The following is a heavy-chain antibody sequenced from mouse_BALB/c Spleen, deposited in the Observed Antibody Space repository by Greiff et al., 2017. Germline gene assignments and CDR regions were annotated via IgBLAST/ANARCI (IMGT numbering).Heavy chain of an antibody. CDR3: ARDYGYGNAMDY. J-gene: IGHJ4*01. V-gene: IGHV2-2*02. CDR1: GFSLTSYG. D-gene: IGHD1-2*01. CDR2: IWSGGST. Sequence: QVQLQQSGPGLVQPSQTLSITCTVSGFSLTSYGFYWVRQSPGKGLEWLGVIWSGGSTDYNAAFISRLSISKDNSKSHVFFKMNSLQANDTAIYYCARDYGYGNAMDYWGQGTSVTVSS.